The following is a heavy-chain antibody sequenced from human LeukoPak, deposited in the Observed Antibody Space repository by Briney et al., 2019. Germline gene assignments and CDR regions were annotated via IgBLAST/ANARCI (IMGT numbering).Heavy chain of an antibody. J-gene: IGHJ5*02. CDR1: GFTFSSYA. CDR3: AKDVVWDSAVWFDP. CDR2: ISGSGGST. Sequence: PGGSLRLPCAASGFTFSSYAMSWVRQAPGKGLEWVSAISGSGGSTYYADSVKGRFTISRDNSKNTLYLQMNSLRAEDTAVYYCAKDVVWDSAVWFDPWGQGTLVTVSS. V-gene: IGHV3-23*01. D-gene: IGHD3-16*01.